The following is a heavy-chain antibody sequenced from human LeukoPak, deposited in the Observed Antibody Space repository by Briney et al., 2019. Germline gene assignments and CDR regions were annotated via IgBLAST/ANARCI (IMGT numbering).Heavy chain of an antibody. J-gene: IGHJ4*02. D-gene: IGHD3-3*01. CDR3: ARGAFESTLYYDFWSGYSFDY. CDR2: IIPIFGTA. V-gene: IGHV1-69*05. CDR1: GGTFSSYA. Sequence: SVKVSCKASGGTFSSYAISWVGQAPGQGLEWMGGIIPIFGTANYAQKFQGRVTITTDESTSTAYMELSSLRSEDTAVYYCARGAFESTLYYDFWSGYSFDYWGQGTLVTVSS.